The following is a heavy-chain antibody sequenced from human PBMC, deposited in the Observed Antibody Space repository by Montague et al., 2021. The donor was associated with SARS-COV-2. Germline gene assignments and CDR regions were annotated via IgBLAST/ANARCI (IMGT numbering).Heavy chain of an antibody. CDR1: GGSFSTYS. CDR2: IHHGGST. V-gene: IGHV4-34*01. CDR3: ARLGDWVVPSPILGVGHYYSNYCMDF. D-gene: IGHD3-10*01. J-gene: IGHJ6*03. Sequence: SETLSLTCAVHGGSFSTYSWNWIRQPPGKGLEWIGEIHHGGSTNYDPSLKSRVTISADTSKNQFSLKLTSVAAADTAVYYCARLGDWVVPSPILGVGHYYSNYCMDFWGKGTPVTVSS.